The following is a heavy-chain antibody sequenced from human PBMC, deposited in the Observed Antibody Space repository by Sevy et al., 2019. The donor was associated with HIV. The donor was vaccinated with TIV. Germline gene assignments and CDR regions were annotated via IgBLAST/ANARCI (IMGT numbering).Heavy chain of an antibody. CDR3: AREGWTKPHDY. CDR1: GFTFSKYS. V-gene: IGHV3-23*01. CDR2: FSFGCGEI. Sequence: GGSLRLSCAASGFTFSKYSMSWVRQPPGKGLGWVSTFSFGCGEINYADSVKGRFTISRDNSKSSVYLQRNNLGPEDTAVYCWAREGWTKPHDYWGQGTLVTVSS. D-gene: IGHD1-26*01. J-gene: IGHJ4*02.